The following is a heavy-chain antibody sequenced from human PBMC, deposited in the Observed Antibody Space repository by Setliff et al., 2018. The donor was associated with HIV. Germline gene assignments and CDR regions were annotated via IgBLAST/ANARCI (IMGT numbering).Heavy chain of an antibody. CDR2: INHSGST. CDR3: ARQDYYYDSSGYYRWWEPFSWYFDL. V-gene: IGHV4-34*01. D-gene: IGHD3-22*01. J-gene: IGHJ2*01. CDR1: GGSFSGYY. Sequence: SETLFLTCAVYGGSFSGYYWSWIRQPPGKGLEWIGGINHSGSTNYNPSLKSRVTISVDTSKNQFSLKLSSVTAADTAVYYCARQDYYYDSSGYYRWWEPFSWYFDLWGRGTLVTVSS.